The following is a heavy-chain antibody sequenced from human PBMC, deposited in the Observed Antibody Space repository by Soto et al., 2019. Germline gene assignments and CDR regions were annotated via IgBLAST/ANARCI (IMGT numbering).Heavy chain of an antibody. V-gene: IGHV1-2*04. CDR1: GDTFTGYY. D-gene: IGHD3-16*01. Sequence: QVQLVQSGAEVKKPGASVTVSCRASGDTFTGYYMHWVRQAPGQGLEWMGWINPNSGVTKYAQKFQGWVTMTRDTSIRTVYMQLSRVRSDGTAVYYCASERGGGPATLDYYFYYMDVWGTGTTVTVSS. CDR3: ASERGGGPATLDYYFYYMDV. CDR2: INPNSGVT. J-gene: IGHJ6*03.